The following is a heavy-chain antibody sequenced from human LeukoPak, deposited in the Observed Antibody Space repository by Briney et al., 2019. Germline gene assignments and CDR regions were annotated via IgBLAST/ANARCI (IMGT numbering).Heavy chain of an antibody. Sequence: GGSLRLSCAASGFTFSSYSMKWVRPAPGKGLEWVSSISSSSSYIYYADSVKGRFTISRDNAKNSLYLQMNSLRAEDTAVYYCARDQDKDYYYMDVWGKGTTVTVSS. V-gene: IGHV3-21*01. J-gene: IGHJ6*03. CDR1: GFTFSSYS. D-gene: IGHD2-15*01. CDR3: ARDQDKDYYYMDV. CDR2: ISSSSSYI.